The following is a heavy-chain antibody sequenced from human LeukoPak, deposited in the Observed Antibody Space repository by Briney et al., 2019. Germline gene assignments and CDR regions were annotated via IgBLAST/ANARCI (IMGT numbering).Heavy chain of an antibody. CDR2: INAGNGNT. Sequence: GASVKVSCKASGYTFTSYAMHWVRQAPGQRLEWMGWINAGNGNTKYSQKFQGRVTITRDTSASTAYMELSSLRSEDTAVYYCARDKAYSSSWFPRLVEYGMDVWGQGTTVTVSS. CDR3: ARDKAYSSSWFPRLVEYGMDV. CDR1: GYTFTSYA. J-gene: IGHJ6*02. D-gene: IGHD6-13*01. V-gene: IGHV1-3*01.